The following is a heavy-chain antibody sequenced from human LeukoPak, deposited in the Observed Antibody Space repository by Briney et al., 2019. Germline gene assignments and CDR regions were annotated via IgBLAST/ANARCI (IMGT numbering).Heavy chain of an antibody. J-gene: IGHJ3*02. D-gene: IGHD5-18*01. Sequence: PSETLSLTCTVSGGSISSGGYSWSWIRQPPGKGLEWIGYIYYSGSTYYNPSLKSRVTISVDTSKNQFSLKLSSVTAADTAVYYCARVLNNSYARPHAFDIWGQGTMVTVSS. CDR2: IYYSGST. CDR3: ARVLNNSYARPHAFDI. V-gene: IGHV4-30-4*07. CDR1: GGSISSGGYS.